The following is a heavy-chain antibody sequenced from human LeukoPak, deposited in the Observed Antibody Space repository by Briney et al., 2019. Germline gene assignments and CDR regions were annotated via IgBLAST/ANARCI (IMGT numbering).Heavy chain of an antibody. CDR1: GGSISSGDYY. D-gene: IGHD3-10*01. Sequence: SETLSLTCTVSGGSISSGDYYWSWIRQPPGKGLEWIGYIYYSGSTYYNPSLKSRVTIPVDTSKNQFSLKLSSVTAADTAVYYCARETRGAFDIWGQGTMVTVSS. J-gene: IGHJ3*02. V-gene: IGHV4-30-4*08. CDR2: IYYSGST. CDR3: ARETRGAFDI.